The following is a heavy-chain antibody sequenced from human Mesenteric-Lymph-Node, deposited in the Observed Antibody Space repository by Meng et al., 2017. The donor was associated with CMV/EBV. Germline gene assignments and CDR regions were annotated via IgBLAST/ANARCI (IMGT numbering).Heavy chain of an antibody. D-gene: IGHD3-3*01. Sequence: ASVKVSCKASGYTFSDYYIHWVRQAPGQGLEWMGWINPDSGGTNYVQKFQGRVTMTRDTSISTVYMELSRVRSDDTAVYYCARDPLHYDPSFVEYYYYAIDVWGQGTTVTVSS. CDR1: GYTFSDYY. J-gene: IGHJ6*02. V-gene: IGHV1-2*02. CDR3: ARDPLHYDPSFVEYYYYAIDV. CDR2: INPDSGGT.